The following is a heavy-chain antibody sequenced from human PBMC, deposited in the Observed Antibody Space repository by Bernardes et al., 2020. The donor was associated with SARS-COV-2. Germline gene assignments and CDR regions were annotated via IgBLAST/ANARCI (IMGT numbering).Heavy chain of an antibody. CDR1: GFTLNNYA. CDR3: AKDAVAGTGRIDY. Sequence: GSMLLTCAASGFTLNNYAMSWVRQAPGKGLEWVSTISDTGDSTYYADSVKGRFTISRDKSRNTVYLQMNSLRAEDTAIYYCAKDAVAGTGRIDYWGQGTLVTVSS. D-gene: IGHD6-19*01. J-gene: IGHJ4*02. CDR2: ISDTGDST. V-gene: IGHV3-23*01.